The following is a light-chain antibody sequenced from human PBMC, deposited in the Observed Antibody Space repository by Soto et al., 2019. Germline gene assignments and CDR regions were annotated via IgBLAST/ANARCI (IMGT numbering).Light chain of an antibody. CDR3: QQSYTTPQT. J-gene: IGKJ2*01. Sequence: DIQMTQSPSSLSASIGDRVTIACRASQSISNYLNWYQQKPGKAPKLQIWAASSLQGGVPSRFSGSGSGTDFTLTISSLQPEDFATYYCQQSYTTPQTFGQGTKVEIK. CDR2: AAS. CDR1: QSISNY. V-gene: IGKV1-39*01.